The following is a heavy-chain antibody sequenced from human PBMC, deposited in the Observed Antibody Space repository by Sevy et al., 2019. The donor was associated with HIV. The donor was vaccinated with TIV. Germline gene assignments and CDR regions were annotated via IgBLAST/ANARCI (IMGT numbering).Heavy chain of an antibody. CDR2: TYYRSKWYN. J-gene: IGHJ3*02. CDR3: ARVLGRDTARYNAFDI. Sequence: KQSQTLSLTCSISGDSVSSNSAAWNWIRQSPSRGLEWLGRTYYRSKWYNDYAVSVKSRITINPDTSKNQFSLQLNSVTPEDMAVYYCARVLGRDTARYNAFDIWGQGTMVTVSS. D-gene: IGHD5-18*01. CDR1: GDSVSSNSAA. V-gene: IGHV6-1*01.